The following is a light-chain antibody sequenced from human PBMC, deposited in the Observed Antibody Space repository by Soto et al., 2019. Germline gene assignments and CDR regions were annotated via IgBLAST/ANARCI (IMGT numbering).Light chain of an antibody. CDR3: QQYYDWPT. Sequence: EIVTTQSPATLSLSPGERATLSCRASQRITTVAWYQQKPGQAPRLLIYGLSIRAPGVPARFSVSGSGTEFTLTISSLQSEDFAVYFCQQYYDWPTFGQGTRVEVK. CDR1: QRITT. J-gene: IGKJ1*01. CDR2: GLS. V-gene: IGKV3-15*01.